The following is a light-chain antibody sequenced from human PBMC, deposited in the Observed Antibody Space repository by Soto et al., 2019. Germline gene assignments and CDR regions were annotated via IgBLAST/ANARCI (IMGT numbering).Light chain of an antibody. CDR2: DAS. Sequence: EIVVTQAPATLSLSPVERTTLSCSASQSVSSYLAWYQQKPGQAPRLLIYDASNRATGIPARFSGSGSGTDFTLTISSLEPEDFAVYYCQQRSNWQGATFGGGTKVDI. V-gene: IGKV3-11*01. J-gene: IGKJ4*01. CDR3: QQRSNWQGAT. CDR1: QSVSSY.